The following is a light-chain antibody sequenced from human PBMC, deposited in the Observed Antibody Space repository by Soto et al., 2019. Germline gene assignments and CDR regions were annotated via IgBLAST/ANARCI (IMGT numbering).Light chain of an antibody. Sequence: DIKMTLCPSTLTTYVGDSVTITCRASHLISSWLAWYQQKPGKAPKLLIYDVSTLDSGVPSRFSGSASGTEFTLTISSLESDDFATYYCQQYHRYSTFGQGTKVDI. CDR2: DVS. CDR1: HLISSW. V-gene: IGKV1-5*01. J-gene: IGKJ1*01. CDR3: QQYHRYST.